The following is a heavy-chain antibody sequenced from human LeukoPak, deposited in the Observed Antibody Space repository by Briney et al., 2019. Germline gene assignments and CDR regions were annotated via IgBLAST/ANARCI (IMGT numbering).Heavy chain of an antibody. Sequence: PGGSLRLSCAASGFTFSSYSMNWVRQAPGKGLEWVSSISSSSSYIYYADSVKGRFTVSRDNAKNSLYLQMNSLRAEDTAVYYCARGDYYGSGSYHYWGQGTLVTVSS. J-gene: IGHJ4*02. V-gene: IGHV3-21*01. D-gene: IGHD3-10*01. CDR3: ARGDYYGSGSYHY. CDR1: GFTFSSYS. CDR2: ISSSSSYI.